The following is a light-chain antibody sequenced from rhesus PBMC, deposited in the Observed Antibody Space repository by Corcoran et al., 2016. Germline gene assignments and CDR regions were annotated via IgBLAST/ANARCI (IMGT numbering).Light chain of an antibody. CDR1: QSVSSD. V-gene: IGKV3-42*03. CDR2: GAS. CDR3: QQYSNWPLT. J-gene: IGKJ4*01. Sequence: EIVLTQSPATLSLSSGERATLSCRASQSVSSDLAWYQQKPGQAPGLLMFGASTRAPGVPERFRGGGSGTDFSLTISSLEPKGFAVYYCQQYSNWPLTFGGGTKVEIK.